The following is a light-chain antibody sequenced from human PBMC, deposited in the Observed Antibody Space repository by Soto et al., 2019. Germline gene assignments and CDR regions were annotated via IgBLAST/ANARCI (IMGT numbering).Light chain of an antibody. CDR3: QQHNTYSRT. J-gene: IGKJ1*01. CDR1: QSISGW. CDR2: QAS. Sequence: DIQMTQSPPTLSASVGDRVTITCRASQSISGWLAWYQQKPGKAPNLLIYQASTLESGVPSRFSGSGSGTEFTLTISSLQPVDFATYHCQQHNTYSRTFGQGTKVEIK. V-gene: IGKV1-5*03.